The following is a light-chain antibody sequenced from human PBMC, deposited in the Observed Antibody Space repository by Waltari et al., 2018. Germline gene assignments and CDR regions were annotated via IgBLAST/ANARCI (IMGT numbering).Light chain of an antibody. CDR3: SSYTTSSAPGV. Sequence: QSVLTQPPSVSAAPGQTVTISCSGSSSNIGANFVSWYQQLPGTAPQLLIYENHKRPSGIPDQFSGSKSGTSATLGITGLQTGDEADYYCSSYTTSSAPGVFGTGTRVTVL. V-gene: IGLV1-51*02. CDR1: SSNIGANF. CDR2: ENH. J-gene: IGLJ1*01.